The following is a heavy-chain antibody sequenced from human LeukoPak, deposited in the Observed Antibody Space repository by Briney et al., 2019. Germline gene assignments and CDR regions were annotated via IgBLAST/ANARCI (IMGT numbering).Heavy chain of an antibody. CDR2: IIPILGIA. CDR3: ARVDSSGYYQY. J-gene: IGHJ4*02. Sequence: SVKVSCKASRGTFGSYAISWVRQAPGQGLEWMGRIIPILGIANYAQKFQGRVTITADKSTSTAYMELSSLRSEDTAVYYCARVDSSGYYQYWGQGTLVTVSS. D-gene: IGHD3-22*01. CDR1: RGTFGSYA. V-gene: IGHV1-69*04.